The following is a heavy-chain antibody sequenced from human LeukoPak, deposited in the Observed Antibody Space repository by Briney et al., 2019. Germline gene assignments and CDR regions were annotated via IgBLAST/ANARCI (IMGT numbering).Heavy chain of an antibody. J-gene: IGHJ4*02. Sequence: SLRLSCSASGFTFDYYAMHWVRQAPGKGLEWVSAIRVSGGSTYYAYSVKGRFTISRDNSKNTLYLQMNSLRAEDTAVYYCATRPYGSASDDWGQGTLVTVSS. V-gene: IGHV3-23*01. CDR1: GFTFDYYA. CDR3: ATRPYGSASDD. D-gene: IGHD3-10*01. CDR2: IRVSGGST.